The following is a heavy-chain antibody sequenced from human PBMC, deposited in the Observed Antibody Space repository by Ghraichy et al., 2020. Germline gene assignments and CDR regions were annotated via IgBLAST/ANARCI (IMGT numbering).Heavy chain of an antibody. V-gene: IGHV3-23*01. J-gene: IGHJ6*02. D-gene: IGHD3-3*01. Sequence: GGSLRLSCAASGFTFSSYAMSWVRQAPGKGLEWVSAISGSGGSTYYADSVKGRFTISRDNSKTTLYLQMNSLRAEDTAVYYCADCPFWSGYQAYYYYGMDVWGQGTTVTVSS. CDR3: ADCPFWSGYQAYYYYGMDV. CDR1: GFTFSSYA. CDR2: ISGSGGST.